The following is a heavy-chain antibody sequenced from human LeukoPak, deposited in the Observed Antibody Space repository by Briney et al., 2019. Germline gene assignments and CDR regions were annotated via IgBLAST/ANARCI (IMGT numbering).Heavy chain of an antibody. CDR1: GGSISTTTNS. D-gene: IGHD3-3*01. Sequence: SETLSLTCNVSGGSISTTTNSWGWAWIRQRPTKGLEWIGSIYYGGSPYYTSSLKSRVTISVDTSKNQFSLKLTSVTAADTAVYYCARVDHYDFWVFPWGQGTLVTVSS. J-gene: IGHJ5*02. V-gene: IGHV4-39*07. CDR2: IYYGGSP. CDR3: ARVDHYDFWVFP.